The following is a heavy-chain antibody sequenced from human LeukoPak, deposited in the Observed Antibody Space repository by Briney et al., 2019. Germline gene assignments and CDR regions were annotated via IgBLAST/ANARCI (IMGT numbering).Heavy chain of an antibody. D-gene: IGHD1-26*01. CDR2: INPNSGGT. V-gene: IGHV1-2*04. CDR1: GYTFTGYY. Sequence: ASVKVSCKASGYTFTGYYMHWVRQAPGQGLEWMGWINPNSGGTNYAQKFQGWVTMTRDTSISTAYMELSRLRSDDTAVYYCARELVVGATNLGYWGQGTLVTVSS. J-gene: IGHJ4*02. CDR3: ARELVVGATNLGY.